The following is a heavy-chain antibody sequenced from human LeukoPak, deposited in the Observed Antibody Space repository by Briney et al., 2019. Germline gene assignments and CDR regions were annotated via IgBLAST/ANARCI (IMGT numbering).Heavy chain of an antibody. Sequence: PGGSLRLSCAASGFTFSDYYMSWIRQALGKGLEWVSYIHNRGSPIYYADSVKGRFTISRDNAKNSLYLQMNSLRAEDTAVYYCAKDPRMIVVERRQYDAFDIWGQGTMVTVSS. D-gene: IGHD3-22*01. CDR2: IHNRGSPI. V-gene: IGHV3-11*04. CDR3: AKDPRMIVVERRQYDAFDI. J-gene: IGHJ3*02. CDR1: GFTFSDYY.